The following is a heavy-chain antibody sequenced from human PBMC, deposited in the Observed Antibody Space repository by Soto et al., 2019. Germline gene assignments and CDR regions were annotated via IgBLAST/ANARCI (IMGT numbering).Heavy chain of an antibody. Sequence: PGESLKISCKGSGYSFTSCWIGWVRQMPGKGLEWMGIIYPGDSDTRYSPSFQGQVTISADKSISTAYLQWSSLKASDTAMYYCARRSDSSVPYYYYMDVWGKGTTVTVSS. CDR1: GYSFTSCW. CDR3: ARRSDSSVPYYYYMDV. J-gene: IGHJ6*03. V-gene: IGHV5-51*01. D-gene: IGHD4-4*01. CDR2: IYPGDSDT.